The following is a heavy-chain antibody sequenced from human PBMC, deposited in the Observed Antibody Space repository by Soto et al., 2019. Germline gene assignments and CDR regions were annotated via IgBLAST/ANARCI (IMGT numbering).Heavy chain of an antibody. J-gene: IGHJ6*03. Sequence: QVQLVQSGAEVKKPGASVKVSCKASGYTFTSYDIKWVRQATGQGLEWMGWMNPNSGNTGYAQKFQGRVTMTRNTSISTAYMELSSLRSEDTAVYYSARGWSDYCSGGSCYGYYIDVWGKGTTVTVSS. CDR2: MNPNSGNT. V-gene: IGHV1-8*01. CDR1: GYTFTSYD. CDR3: ARGWSDYCSGGSCYGYYIDV. D-gene: IGHD2-15*01.